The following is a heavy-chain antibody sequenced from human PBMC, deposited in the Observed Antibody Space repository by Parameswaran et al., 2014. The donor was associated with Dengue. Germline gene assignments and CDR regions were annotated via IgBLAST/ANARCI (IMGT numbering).Heavy chain of an antibody. Sequence: WVRQAPGQGLEWMGWINTNTGNPTYAQGFTGRFVFSLDTSVSTAYLQISSLKAEDTAVYYCARSGVEDQLPDNFDYWGQGTLVTVSS. CDR2: INTNTGNP. CDR3: ARSGVEDQLPDNFDY. J-gene: IGHJ4*02. D-gene: IGHD2-2*01. V-gene: IGHV7-4-1*02.